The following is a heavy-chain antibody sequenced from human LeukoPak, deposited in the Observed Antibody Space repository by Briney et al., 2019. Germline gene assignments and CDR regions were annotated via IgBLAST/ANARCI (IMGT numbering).Heavy chain of an antibody. CDR1: GFTFSSYA. Sequence: GGSLRLSCAASGFTFSSYAMSWVRQAPGKGLEWVSAISGSGGSTYYADSVKGRFTISRDNAKNSLYLQMNSLRAEDTAVYYCARSVGATFYFDYWGQGTLVTVSS. CDR3: ARSVGATFYFDY. V-gene: IGHV3-23*01. J-gene: IGHJ4*02. CDR2: ISGSGGST. D-gene: IGHD1-26*01.